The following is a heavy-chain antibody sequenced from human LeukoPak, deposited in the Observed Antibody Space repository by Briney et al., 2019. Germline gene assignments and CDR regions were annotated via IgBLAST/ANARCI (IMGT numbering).Heavy chain of an antibody. CDR2: ISGTGTTI. D-gene: IGHD4-17*01. CDR1: GFTFSNYS. CDR3: VREAYGNYYMDV. J-gene: IGHJ6*03. V-gene: IGHV3-48*01. Sequence: PGGSLRLSCAASGFTFSNYSMNWVRQAPGKGLEWVSCISGTGTTIYYADSVKGRFTISRDNAKNSLYLQMNSLRAEDTAVYYCVREAYGNYYMDVWGKGTTVTVSS.